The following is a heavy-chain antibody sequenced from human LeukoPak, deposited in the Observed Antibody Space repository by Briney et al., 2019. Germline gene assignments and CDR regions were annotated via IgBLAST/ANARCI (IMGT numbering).Heavy chain of an antibody. CDR3: ARQSEAARAYFDY. V-gene: IGHV3-21*05. Sequence: GGSLRLSCAASGFTFNSYGMHWVRQAPGKGLEWVSYISSSSSYTNYADSVKGRFTISRDNAKNSLYLQMNSLRAEDTAVYYCARQSEAARAYFDYWGQGTLVTVSS. CDR1: GFTFNSYG. J-gene: IGHJ4*02. D-gene: IGHD6-6*01. CDR2: ISSSSSYT.